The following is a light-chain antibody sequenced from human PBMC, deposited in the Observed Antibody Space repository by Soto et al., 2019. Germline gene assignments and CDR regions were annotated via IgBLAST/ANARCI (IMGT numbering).Light chain of an antibody. CDR1: QSVSRN. CDR2: GAS. Sequence: EIVLTQSPATLSLSPGERATLSCRASQSVSRNLAWYQQKPGQAPRLLIYGASNRASGIPARFSGSGSGTDFTLTISSLEPEDFAVYYCHYRSDWPLGSFGPGTKVD. V-gene: IGKV3-11*01. CDR3: HYRSDWPLGS. J-gene: IGKJ3*01.